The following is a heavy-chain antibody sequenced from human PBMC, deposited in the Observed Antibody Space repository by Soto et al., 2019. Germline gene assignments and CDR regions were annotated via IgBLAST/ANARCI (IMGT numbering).Heavy chain of an antibody. CDR3: ANLGLGDTAMVRLVCAFDI. Sequence: PGGSLRLSCAASGFTFSSYAMSWVRQAPGKGLEWVSAISGSGGSTYYADSVKGRFTISRDNSKNTLYLQMNSLRAEDTAVYYCANLGLGDTAMVRLVCAFDIWGQGTMVTVSS. J-gene: IGHJ3*02. CDR2: ISGSGGST. CDR1: GFTFSSYA. V-gene: IGHV3-23*01. D-gene: IGHD5-18*01.